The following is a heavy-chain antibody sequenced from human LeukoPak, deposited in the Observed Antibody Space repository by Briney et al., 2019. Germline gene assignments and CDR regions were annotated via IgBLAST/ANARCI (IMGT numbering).Heavy chain of an antibody. CDR2: IRYDGNEK. CDR1: GFTFSSYA. D-gene: IGHD4-23*01. Sequence: GGSLRLSCEASGFTFSSYAMSWVRQAPGKGLEWVANIRYDGNEKYYVDSVKGRFTISRDNVKNSLYLQMNSLRAEDTAVYYCARDYGDKLWGQGTLVTVSS. V-gene: IGHV3-7*03. CDR3: ARDYGDKL. J-gene: IGHJ4*02.